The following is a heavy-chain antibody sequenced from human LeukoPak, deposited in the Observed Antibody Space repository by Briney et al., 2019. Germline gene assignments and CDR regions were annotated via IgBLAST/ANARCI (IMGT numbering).Heavy chain of an antibody. V-gene: IGHV1-46*01. CDR3: ARDGARIQLWWFDY. Sequence: ASVKVSCKASGYTFTDYYMHWVRQAPGQGLEWMGLINPSGGGTRYAQRFQGRVTMTRDTSTSTVYMEVSSLRSEDTAVYYCARDGARIQLWWFDYWGQGTLVTVSS. D-gene: IGHD1-1*01. CDR1: GYTFTDYY. CDR2: INPSGGGT. J-gene: IGHJ4*02.